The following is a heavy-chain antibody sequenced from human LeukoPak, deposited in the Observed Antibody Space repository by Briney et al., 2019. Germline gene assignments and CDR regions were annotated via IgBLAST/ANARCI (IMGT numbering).Heavy chain of an antibody. J-gene: IGHJ6*03. CDR1: GGSISSGGYY. Sequence: SETLSLTCTVSGGSISSGGYYWSWIRQHPGKGLEWIGYIYYSGSTNYNPSLKSRVTISVDTSKNQFSLKLSSVTAADTAVYYCARLRLTNPYYYYYYMDVWGKGTTVTVSS. V-gene: IGHV4-61*08. CDR3: ARLRLTNPYYYYYYMDV. CDR2: IYYSGST.